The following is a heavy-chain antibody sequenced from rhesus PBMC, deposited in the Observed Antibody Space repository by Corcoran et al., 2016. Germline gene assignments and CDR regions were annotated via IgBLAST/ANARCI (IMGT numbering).Heavy chain of an antibody. CDR3: AREGSYPDY. J-gene: IGHJ4*01. Sequence: QLQLQESGPGLVKPSETLSLTCAVSGYSISSGYGWSWIRQPPGKGLEWIGYISYSWITSYSPSLKMRVTISRDTSKNQFSLKLSSVTAADTGVYYCAREGSYPDYWGQGVLVTVSS. CDR1: GYSISSGYG. V-gene: IGHV4-122*02. CDR2: ISYSWIT. D-gene: IGHD1-44*02.